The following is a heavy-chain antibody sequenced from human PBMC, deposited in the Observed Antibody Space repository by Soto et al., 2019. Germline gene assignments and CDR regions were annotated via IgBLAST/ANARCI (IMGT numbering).Heavy chain of an antibody. V-gene: IGHV3-23*01. CDR2: ISGSGGST. Sequence: GGSLRLSCAASGFTFSGYAMSWVRQAPGKGLEWVSAISGSGGSTYYADSVKGRFTISRDNSKNTLYLQMNSLRAEDTAVYYCAKSSSSGYYYINIDYWGQGTLVTSPQ. D-gene: IGHD3-22*01. J-gene: IGHJ4*02. CDR1: GFTFSGYA. CDR3: AKSSSSGYYYINIDY.